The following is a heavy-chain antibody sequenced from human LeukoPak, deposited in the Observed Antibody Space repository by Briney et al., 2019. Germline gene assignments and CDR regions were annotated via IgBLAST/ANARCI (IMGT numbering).Heavy chain of an antibody. J-gene: IGHJ4*02. V-gene: IGHV3-23*01. Sequence: GGSLRLSCAASGFTFSSYAMNWVRQAPGNGLEWVSTISGSGGSTYNADSVKGRFTISRDNSKNTLYLQMNSLRAEDTAVYYCAKGRGVSNPYHFDSWGQGTLVTVSS. CDR1: GFTFSSYA. CDR2: ISGSGGST. CDR3: AKGRGVSNPYHFDS. D-gene: IGHD2-2*01.